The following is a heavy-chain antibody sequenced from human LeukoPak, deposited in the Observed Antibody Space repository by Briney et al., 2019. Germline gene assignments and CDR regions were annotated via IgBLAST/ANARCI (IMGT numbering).Heavy chain of an antibody. CDR1: GFTFSSYA. Sequence: GGSPRLSCAASGFTFSSYAMHWVRQAPGKGLEWVAVISYDGSNKYYADSVKGRFTISRDNSKNTLYLQMNSLRAEDTAVYYCARMVDTAMAGPHYYYYGMDVWGQGTTVTVSS. CDR3: ARMVDTAMAGPHYYYYGMDV. V-gene: IGHV3-30-3*01. D-gene: IGHD5-18*01. J-gene: IGHJ6*02. CDR2: ISYDGSNK.